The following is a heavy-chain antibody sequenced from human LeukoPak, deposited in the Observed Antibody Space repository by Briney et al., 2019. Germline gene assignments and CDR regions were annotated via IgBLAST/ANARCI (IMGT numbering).Heavy chain of an antibody. CDR3: ARLQNRGFDYGYDDAFDV. J-gene: IGHJ3*01. Sequence: SETLSLTCIVSHGSISRYYWSWIRQPAGKGLEWIGHIYYSGSTEYSPSLKSRVTISVDTSENQVSLKVTSATAADTAVYYCARLQNRGFDYGYDDAFDVWGQGTMVTVSS. D-gene: IGHD5-18*01. V-gene: IGHV4-59*08. CDR2: IYYSGST. CDR1: HGSISRYY.